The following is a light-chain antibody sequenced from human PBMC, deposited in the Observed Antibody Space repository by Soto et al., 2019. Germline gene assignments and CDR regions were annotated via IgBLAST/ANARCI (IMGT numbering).Light chain of an antibody. CDR2: GAS. V-gene: IGKV3-20*01. CDR1: QSVSSSY. CDR3: QQYDTSPLT. Sequence: EIVLTQSPGTLSLSPWERATLSCRASQSVSSSYLAWYQQKPGQAPRLLIYGASSRATGIPDRFSGSGSGTDFTLTISRLEPEDFAVYYCQQYDTSPLTFGQGTKVDI. J-gene: IGKJ1*01.